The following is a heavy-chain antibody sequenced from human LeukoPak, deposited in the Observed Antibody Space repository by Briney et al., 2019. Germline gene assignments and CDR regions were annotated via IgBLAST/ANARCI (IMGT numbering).Heavy chain of an antibody. V-gene: IGHV1-69*13. Sequence: SVKVSCKASGGTFSSYAISWVRQAPGQGLEWMGGIIPIFGTANYAQTFQGRVTITADESTSTAYMELSSLRSEDTAVYYCAREPVEMATNYFDYWGQGTLVTVSS. J-gene: IGHJ4*02. CDR3: AREPVEMATNYFDY. CDR1: GGTFSSYA. CDR2: IIPIFGTA. D-gene: IGHD5-24*01.